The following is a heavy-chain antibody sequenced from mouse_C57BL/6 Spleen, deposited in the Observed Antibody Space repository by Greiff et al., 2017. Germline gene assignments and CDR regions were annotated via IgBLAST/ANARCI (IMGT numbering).Heavy chain of an antibody. CDR2: ISNGGGST. CDR1: GFTFSDYY. D-gene: IGHD1-1*01. J-gene: IGHJ2*01. Sequence: EVQRVESGGGLVQPGGSLKLSCAASGFTFSDYYMYWVRQTPEKRLEWVAYISNGGGSTYYPDTVKGRFTISRDNAKTTLYLQMSRLKSEDTAMYYCARLTTVVGTLDDWGQGTTLTVSS. V-gene: IGHV5-12*01. CDR3: ARLTTVVGTLDD.